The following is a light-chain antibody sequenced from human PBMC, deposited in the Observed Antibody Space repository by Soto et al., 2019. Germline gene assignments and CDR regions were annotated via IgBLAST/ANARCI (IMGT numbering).Light chain of an antibody. Sequence: QSALTQPASVSGSPGQSVTISCTGTRSDVGSYNLVSWYQQHPGKAPKLMIYEDSKRPSGVSNRFSGSKSGNAASLTISGLQAEDEADYYCCSYAGSGTLVFGGRTKLTVL. J-gene: IGLJ2*01. V-gene: IGLV2-23*01. CDR2: EDS. CDR1: RSDVGSYNL. CDR3: CSYAGSGTLV.